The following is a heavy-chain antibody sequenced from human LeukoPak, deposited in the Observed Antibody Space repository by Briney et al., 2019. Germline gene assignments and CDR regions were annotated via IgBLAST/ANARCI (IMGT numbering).Heavy chain of an antibody. CDR3: ARDPGAYYYDSSGYWFDY. D-gene: IGHD3-22*01. CDR1: GYTFTSYG. J-gene: IGHJ4*02. Sequence: ASVKVSCKASGYTFTSYGISWVRQAPGQGLEWMGWISAYNGNTNYAQKLQGRVTMTTDTSTSTAYMELRCLRSDDTAVYYCARDPGAYYYDSSGYWFDYWGQGTLVTVSS. V-gene: IGHV1-18*01. CDR2: ISAYNGNT.